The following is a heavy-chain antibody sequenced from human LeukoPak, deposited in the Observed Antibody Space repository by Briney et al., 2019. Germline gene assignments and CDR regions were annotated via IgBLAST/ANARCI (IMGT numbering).Heavy chain of an antibody. Sequence: GGSLRLSCAASEFTFSSYAMSWVRQAPGKGLEWVSAISGSGGSTYYADSVKGRFTISRDNSKNTLYLQMNSLRAEDTAVYYCAKGTYDFWSGSDYWGQGTLVTVSS. D-gene: IGHD3-3*01. CDR2: ISGSGGST. CDR1: EFTFSSYA. J-gene: IGHJ4*02. V-gene: IGHV3-23*01. CDR3: AKGTYDFWSGSDY.